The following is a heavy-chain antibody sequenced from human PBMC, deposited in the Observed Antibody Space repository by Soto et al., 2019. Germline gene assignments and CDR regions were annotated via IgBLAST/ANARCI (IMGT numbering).Heavy chain of an antibody. CDR1: GFPFSSSW. V-gene: IGHV3-7*01. J-gene: IGHJ4*02. Sequence: GGSLRLSCAASGFPFSSSWMDWVRQAPGKGLEWVANIKGDGSQTSYVDSVKGRFTVSRDNAENALFLQMNSLRVEDTGVYYCSWSLNYWGQGVLVTVSS. D-gene: IGHD1-26*01. CDR2: IKGDGSQT. CDR3: SWSLNY.